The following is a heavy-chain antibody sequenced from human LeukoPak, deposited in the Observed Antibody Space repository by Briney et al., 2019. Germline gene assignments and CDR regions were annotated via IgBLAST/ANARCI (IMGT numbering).Heavy chain of an antibody. V-gene: IGHV3-74*01. CDR3: ARVGVLRYFDWSTYYYYYMDV. Sequence: PGGSLRLSCAASGFTFSPYWMHWVRQAPGKGLVWVSRITSEGSTTDYADSVKGRFTISRDNSKNTLYLQMNSLRAEDTAVYYCARVGVLRYFDWSTYYYYYMDVWGKGTTVTVSS. CDR2: ITSEGSTT. J-gene: IGHJ6*03. CDR1: GFTFSPYW. D-gene: IGHD3-9*01.